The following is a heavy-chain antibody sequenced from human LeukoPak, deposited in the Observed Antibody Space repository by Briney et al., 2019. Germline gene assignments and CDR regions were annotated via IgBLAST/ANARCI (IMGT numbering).Heavy chain of an antibody. CDR3: ARDYGRSRDYGMDV. J-gene: IGHJ6*02. V-gene: IGHV3-74*01. CDR1: GNYW. CDR2: INADGSSA. D-gene: IGHD3-10*01. Sequence: TGGSLRLSCAASGNYWMHWVRQAPGKGRVWVSRINADGSSASYADSVKGRFTISRDNAKNTLYLQMNSLRAEDTAMYYCARDYGRSRDYGMDVWGQGTTVTVSS.